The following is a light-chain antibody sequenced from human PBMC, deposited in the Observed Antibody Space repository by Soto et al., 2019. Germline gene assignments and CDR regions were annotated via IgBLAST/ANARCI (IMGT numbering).Light chain of an antibody. J-gene: IGLJ1*01. V-gene: IGLV2-23*01. CDR1: SSDVGGSGL. Sequence: QPVLTQPASLSGSPGQSITISCTGTSSDVGGSGLVSWYQFHPGKAPKLLIFEGFKRPSGISNRFSGSKSGSTASLTISGLQAEDEADYYCQSYDSGLIGLTFGTGTKVTVL. CDR3: QSYDSGLIGLT. CDR2: EGF.